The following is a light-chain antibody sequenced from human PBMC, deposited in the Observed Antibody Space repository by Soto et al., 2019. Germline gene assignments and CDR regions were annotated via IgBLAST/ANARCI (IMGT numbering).Light chain of an antibody. CDR3: QQYGSSGT. V-gene: IGKV3-20*01. CDR2: GAS. J-gene: IGKJ1*01. Sequence: VLTPSPGTLFLSPGERATLSCRPSQSVSSNYLAWYQQKPGQAPRLLIYGASNRATGIPDRFSGSGSGTDFTLTISRLEPEDFAVYYCQQYGSSGTFGQGTKVDIK. CDR1: QSVSSNY.